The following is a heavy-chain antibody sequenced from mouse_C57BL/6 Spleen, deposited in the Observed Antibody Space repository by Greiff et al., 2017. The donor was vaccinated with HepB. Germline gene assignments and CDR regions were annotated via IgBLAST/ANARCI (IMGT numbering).Heavy chain of an antibody. Sequence: EVHLVESGGDLVKPGGSLKLSCAASGFTFSSYGMSWVRQTPDKRLEWVATISSGGSYTYYPDSVKGRFTISRDNAKNTLYLQMSSLKSEDTAMYYCARPPYSNYEGWAMDYWGQGTSVTVSS. D-gene: IGHD2-5*01. CDR3: ARPPYSNYEGWAMDY. J-gene: IGHJ4*01. V-gene: IGHV5-6*01. CDR1: GFTFSSYG. CDR2: ISSGGSYT.